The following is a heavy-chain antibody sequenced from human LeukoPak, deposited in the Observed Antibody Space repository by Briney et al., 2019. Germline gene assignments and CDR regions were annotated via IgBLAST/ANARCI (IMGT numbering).Heavy chain of an antibody. CDR2: ISYDGTNK. Sequence: PGRSLRLSCAASGLTFSRSAMHWVRQAPGKGLEWVAVISYDGTNKYYEDSVKGRFTISRDSSKSTLYLQMNSLRAEDTAVYYCAKGSSTGRWVQLELDAFDIWGQGTVVTVSS. D-gene: IGHD5-24*01. V-gene: IGHV3-30*18. J-gene: IGHJ3*02. CDR1: GLTFSRSA. CDR3: AKGSSTGRWVQLELDAFDI.